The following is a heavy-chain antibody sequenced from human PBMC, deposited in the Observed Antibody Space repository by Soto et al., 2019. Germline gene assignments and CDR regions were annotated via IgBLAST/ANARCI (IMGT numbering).Heavy chain of an antibody. V-gene: IGHV3-30*03. CDR1: GFTFSSYG. J-gene: IGHJ4*02. Sequence: PGWSLRLCCAASGFTFSSYGMHWVRQATGKGLEWVAVISYDGSNKYYADSVKGRFTISRDNSKNTLYLQMNSLRAEDTAVYYCARDFDYYDSSGPCDYWGQGSLVIVTS. CDR3: ARDFDYYDSSGPCDY. CDR2: ISYDGSNK. D-gene: IGHD3-22*01.